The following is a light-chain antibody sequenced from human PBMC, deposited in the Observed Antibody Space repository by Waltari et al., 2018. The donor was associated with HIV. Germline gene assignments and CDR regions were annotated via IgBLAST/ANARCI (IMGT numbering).Light chain of an antibody. V-gene: IGLV1-51*01. J-gene: IGLJ2*01. Sequence: QSVLTQPPSVSAAPGQRVTVSCSGRSSNIGNGYVSSYQPLPGATPNLAMYDNTRRPAGIPDLFSASKSATSATLDISGLQTGDEADYFCGTWDSSLRMVFGGGTKLTVL. CDR1: SSNIGNGY. CDR3: GTWDSSLRMV. CDR2: DNT.